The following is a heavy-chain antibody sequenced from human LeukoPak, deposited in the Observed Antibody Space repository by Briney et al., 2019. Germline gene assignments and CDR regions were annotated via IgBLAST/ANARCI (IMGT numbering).Heavy chain of an antibody. Sequence: GGSLRLSCAASGFTFSSYGMHWVRQAPGKGLEWVAVISYDGSNKYYADSVKGRFTISRNNSKNTLYLQMNSLRAEDTAVYYCARDAVAAPGSAEYFQHWGQGTLVTVSS. D-gene: IGHD6-13*01. CDR1: GFTFSSYG. V-gene: IGHV3-30*03. J-gene: IGHJ1*01. CDR2: ISYDGSNK. CDR3: ARDAVAAPGSAEYFQH.